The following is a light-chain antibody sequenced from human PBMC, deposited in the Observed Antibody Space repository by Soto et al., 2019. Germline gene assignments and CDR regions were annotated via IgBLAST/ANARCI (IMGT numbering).Light chain of an antibody. CDR3: QQRSNCPRLT. CDR1: QSVSNY. CDR2: DAS. J-gene: IGKJ4*01. V-gene: IGKV3-11*01. Sequence: EIVLTQSPATLSLPPGERATLSCRASQSVSNYLAWYPQKPGQAPMLLIYDASNRATGIPARFSGSGSGTDVTLTISSLDHEDFTVFYCQQRSNCPRLTFGGGTKVEIK.